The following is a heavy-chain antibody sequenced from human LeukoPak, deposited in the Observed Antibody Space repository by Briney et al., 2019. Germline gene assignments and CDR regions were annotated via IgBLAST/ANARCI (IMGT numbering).Heavy chain of an antibody. Sequence: GGSLRLSCAASGSTFSDYYMHWVRQAPGKGLVWVSHINGVGSSSSTNYADAVKGRFTISRDNAKNTLYLQMNSLRVDDTAVYYCGRGEVPAAVDSWGQGTLVTVSS. J-gene: IGHJ5*01. CDR3: GRGEVPAAVDS. D-gene: IGHD2-2*01. CDR2: INGVGSSSST. CDR1: GSTFSDYY. V-gene: IGHV3-74*01.